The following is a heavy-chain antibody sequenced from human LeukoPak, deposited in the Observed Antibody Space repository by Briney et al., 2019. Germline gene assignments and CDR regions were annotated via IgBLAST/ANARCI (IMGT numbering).Heavy chain of an antibody. CDR3: ARATTVTSNFDC. CDR1: GFTVSNMY. J-gene: IGHJ4*02. V-gene: IGHV3-66*01. Sequence: GGSLRLSCAPSGFTVSNMYMSWVRQAPGKGLEWVSIIYSDYSTYYADSVKGRFTISRDNSKNTLYLQMSSLRAEDTAVYYCARATTVTSNFDCWGQGTLVTVSS. D-gene: IGHD4-17*01. CDR2: IYSDYST.